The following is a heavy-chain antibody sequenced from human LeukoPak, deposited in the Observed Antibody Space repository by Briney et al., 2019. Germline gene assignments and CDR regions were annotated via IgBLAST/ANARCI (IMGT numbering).Heavy chain of an antibody. CDR2: VSSTGST. Sequence: SETLSLTCTVSGGSIGGYYWNWIRQSPGKGLEWIGYVSSTGSTNYTPSLKSRVTISIDTSKSQFSLMLTSVTAADTAVYYCARGVGSGWSDYWGQGTLVTVSS. CDR1: GGSIGGYY. CDR3: ARGVGSGWSDY. V-gene: IGHV4-59*01. D-gene: IGHD6-19*01. J-gene: IGHJ4*02.